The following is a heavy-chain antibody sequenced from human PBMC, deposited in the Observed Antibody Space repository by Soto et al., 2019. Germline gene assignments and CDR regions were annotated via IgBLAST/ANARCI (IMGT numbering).Heavy chain of an antibody. CDR3: ARDQGRYCSGGSCPFDY. CDR2: ISSSSSYI. V-gene: IGHV3-21*01. D-gene: IGHD2-15*01. CDR1: GFTFSSYS. J-gene: IGHJ4*02. Sequence: ESGGGLVKPGGSLRLSCAASGFTFSSYSMNWVRQAPGKGLEWVSSISSSSSYIYYADSVKGRFTISRDNAKNSLYLQMNSLRAEDTAVYYCARDQGRYCSGGSCPFDYWGQGTLVTVSS.